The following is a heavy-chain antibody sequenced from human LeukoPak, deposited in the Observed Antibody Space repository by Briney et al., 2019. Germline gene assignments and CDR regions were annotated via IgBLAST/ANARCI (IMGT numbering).Heavy chain of an antibody. CDR3: AKNIGYCSSTSCYTLGY. D-gene: IGHD2-2*02. CDR2: IWYDGSNK. CDR1: GFTFSSYG. J-gene: IGHJ4*02. Sequence: GGSLRLSCAASGFTFSSYGMHWVRQAPGKGLEWVAVIWYDGSNKYYADSVKGRFTTSRDNSKNTLYLQMNSLRAEDTAVYYCAKNIGYCSSTSCYTLGYWGQGTLVTVSS. V-gene: IGHV3-33*06.